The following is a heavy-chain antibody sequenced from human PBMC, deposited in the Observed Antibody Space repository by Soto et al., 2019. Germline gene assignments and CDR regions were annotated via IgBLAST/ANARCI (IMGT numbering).Heavy chain of an antibody. Sequence: PGGSLRLSCAASGFTFSSYGMHRVRQAPGKGLEWVAVIWYDGSNKYYADSVKGRFTISRDNSKNTLYLQMNSLRAEDTAVYYCARGKDALKDSWFDPWGQGTLVTVSS. CDR1: GFTFSSYG. D-gene: IGHD2-15*01. CDR3: ARGKDALKDSWFDP. CDR2: IWYDGSNK. V-gene: IGHV3-33*01. J-gene: IGHJ5*02.